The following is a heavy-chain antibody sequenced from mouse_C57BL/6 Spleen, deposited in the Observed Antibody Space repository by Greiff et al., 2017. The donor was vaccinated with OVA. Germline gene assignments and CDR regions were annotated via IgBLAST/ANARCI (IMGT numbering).Heavy chain of an antibody. D-gene: IGHD1-1*01. CDR2: ISYDGSN. Sequence: EVQLQQSGPGLVKPSQSLSLTCSVTGYSITSGYYWNWIRQFPGNKLEWMGYISYDGSNNYNPSLKNRISITRDTSKNQFFLKLNSVTTEDTATYYCARDARTTVVARGYFDVWGTGTTGTVSS. CDR1: GYSITSGYY. J-gene: IGHJ1*03. CDR3: ARDARTTVVARGYFDV. V-gene: IGHV3-6*01.